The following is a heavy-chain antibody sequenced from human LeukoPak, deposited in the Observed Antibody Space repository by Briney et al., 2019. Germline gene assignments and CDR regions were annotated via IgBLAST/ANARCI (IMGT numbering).Heavy chain of an antibody. CDR2: IGGSGGST. Sequence: GGSLRLSCAASGFTFSSYAMSWVRQAPGKGLEWVSAIGGSGGSTYYADSVKGRFTISRDNSKNTLYLQMNSLRAEDTAVYYCAVITIFGVAPRDFDYWGQGTLVTVSS. J-gene: IGHJ4*02. V-gene: IGHV3-23*01. CDR3: AVITIFGVAPRDFDY. D-gene: IGHD3-3*01. CDR1: GFTFSSYA.